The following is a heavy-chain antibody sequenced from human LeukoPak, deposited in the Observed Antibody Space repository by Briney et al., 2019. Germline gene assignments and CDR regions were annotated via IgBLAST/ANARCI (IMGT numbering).Heavy chain of an antibody. CDR2: ISSSSRDI. D-gene: IGHD3-22*01. CDR1: GFTFTSYA. V-gene: IGHV3-21*01. Sequence: GGSLRLSCAASGFTFTSYAMNWVRQAPGKGLEWVSSISSSSRDINYADSVKGRFTIPRDNAWNSLYLQMNSLRAEDTAVYYCARDSDSSGHYYMDYFDYWGQGALVTVSS. CDR3: ARDSDSSGHYYMDYFDY. J-gene: IGHJ4*02.